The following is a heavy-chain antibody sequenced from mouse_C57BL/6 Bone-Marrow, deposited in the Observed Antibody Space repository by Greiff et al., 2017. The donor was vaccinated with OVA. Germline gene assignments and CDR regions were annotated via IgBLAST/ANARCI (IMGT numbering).Heavy chain of an antibody. CDR2: ISSGGSYT. V-gene: IGHV5-6*01. CDR3: ARLRITTVVDYYAMDY. J-gene: IGHJ4*01. CDR1: GFTFSSYA. D-gene: IGHD1-1*01. Sequence: EVQLVESGGGLVKPGGSLKLSCAASGFTFSSYAMSWVRQTPEKRLEWVATISSGGSYTYYPDSVKGRFTISRDNAKNTLYLQMSSLKSEDTAMYYCARLRITTVVDYYAMDYWGQGTSVTVSS.